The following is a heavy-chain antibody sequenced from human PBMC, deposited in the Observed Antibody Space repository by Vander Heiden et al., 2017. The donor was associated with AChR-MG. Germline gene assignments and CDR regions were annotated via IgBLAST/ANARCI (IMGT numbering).Heavy chain of an antibody. J-gene: IGHJ4*02. D-gene: IGHD5-12*01. Sequence: QVQLVQSGAEVKKPGASVKVSCKASGYTFTSYYMHWVRQAPGQGLEWMGIINPSGGSTSYAQKFQGRVTMTRDTSTSTVYMELSRMRSEDTAVYYCGRGSVEMATIIDYWGQGSLVTVSS. V-gene: IGHV1-46*03. CDR2: INPSGGST. CDR3: GRGSVEMATIIDY. CDR1: GYTFTSYY.